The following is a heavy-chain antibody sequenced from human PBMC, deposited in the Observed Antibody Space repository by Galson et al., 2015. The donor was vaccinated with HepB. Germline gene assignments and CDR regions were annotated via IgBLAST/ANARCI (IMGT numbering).Heavy chain of an antibody. CDR3: WGGAYVEDY. D-gene: IGHD5-12*01. CDR2: ISYDGSNK. Sequence: SLRLSCAASGFIFSSFGMHWVRQAPGKGLEWVEVISYDGSNKYYADSVKGRFTISRDNSKNTLYLQMNSLRAEDTAVYYCWGGAYVEDYWGQGTLVTVSS. J-gene: IGHJ4*02. V-gene: IGHV3-30*19. CDR1: GFIFSSFG.